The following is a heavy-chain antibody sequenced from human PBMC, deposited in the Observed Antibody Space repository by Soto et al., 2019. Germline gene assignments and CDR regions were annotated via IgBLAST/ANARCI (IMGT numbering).Heavy chain of an antibody. J-gene: IGHJ6*03. CDR3: ARDQLPPTYYVDV. CDR2: IIPILGIA. D-gene: IGHD1-1*01. Sequence: SVRVSCKASGGTFSSYTISWVRQAPGQGLEWMGRIIPILGIANYAQKFQGRVTITADKSTSTAYMELSSLRSEDTAAYYCARDQLPPTYYVDVWGKGTTVTVSS. V-gene: IGHV1-69*04. CDR1: GGTFSSYT.